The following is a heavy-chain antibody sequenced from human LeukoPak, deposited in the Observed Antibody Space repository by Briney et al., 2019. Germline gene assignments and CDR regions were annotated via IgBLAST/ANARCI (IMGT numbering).Heavy chain of an antibody. Sequence: PSETLSLTCTVSGGSVSSGSYYWTWIRQPPGKGLEWIGYIYFSGNTNYNPSLKSRVTISVDTSRNRFSLKLTSVTAADTAVYYCAREAKYSSGLDLWGQGTLVTVSS. D-gene: IGHD6-19*01. CDR3: AREAKYSSGLDL. CDR2: IYFSGNT. J-gene: IGHJ5*02. V-gene: IGHV4-61*01. CDR1: GGSVSSGSYY.